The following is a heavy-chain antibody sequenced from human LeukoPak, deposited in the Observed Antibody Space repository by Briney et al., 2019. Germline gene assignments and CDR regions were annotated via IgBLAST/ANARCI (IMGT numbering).Heavy chain of an antibody. Sequence: PVGALRLSCAASGVTVSSNYMSWVRQAPGRGLEWVSVIYSGGSTYYADSVKGRFTISRDNSKNTLYLQINSLRAEDTAVYYCARDGFSSGYPYDAFDIWGQGKMVTVSS. CDR3: ARDGFSSGYPYDAFDI. CDR1: GVTVSSNY. CDR2: IYSGGST. V-gene: IGHV3-53*01. J-gene: IGHJ3*02. D-gene: IGHD3-22*01.